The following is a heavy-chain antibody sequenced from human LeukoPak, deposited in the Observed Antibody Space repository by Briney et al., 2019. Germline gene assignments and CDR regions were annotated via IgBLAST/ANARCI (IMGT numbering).Heavy chain of an antibody. CDR2: IYYSGST. CDR1: GGSISSYY. Sequence: KTSETLSLTCTVSGGSISSYYWSWIRQPPGKGLEWIGYIYYSGSTNYNPSLKSRVTISVDTSKNQFSLKLSSVTAADTAVYYCARGDYDFWSGLDYYYYMDVWGKGTTVTVSS. CDR3: ARGDYDFWSGLDYYYYMDV. J-gene: IGHJ6*03. D-gene: IGHD3-3*01. V-gene: IGHV4-59*01.